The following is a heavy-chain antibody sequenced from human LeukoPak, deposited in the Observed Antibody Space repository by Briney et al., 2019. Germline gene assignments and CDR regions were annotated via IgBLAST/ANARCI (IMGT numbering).Heavy chain of an antibody. J-gene: IGHJ4*02. Sequence: PSETLSLTRAVYGGSFSGYYWSWIRQPPGKGLEWIGEINHSGSTNYNPSLKSRVTISVDTSKNQFSLKLSSVTAADTAVYYCARGDRYCSGGSCYNFDYWGQGTLVTVSS. V-gene: IGHV4-34*01. CDR3: ARGDRYCSGGSCYNFDY. CDR2: INHSGST. CDR1: GGSFSGYY. D-gene: IGHD2-15*01.